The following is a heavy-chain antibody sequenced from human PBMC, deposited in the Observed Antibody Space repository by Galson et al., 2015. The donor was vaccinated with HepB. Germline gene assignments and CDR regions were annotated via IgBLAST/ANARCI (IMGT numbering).Heavy chain of an antibody. D-gene: IGHD2-2*01. CDR1: GYTFTDYA. CDR2: INPGSGNT. J-gene: IGHJ4*02. CDR3: WRDRNALDY. V-gene: IGHV1-3*01. Sequence: SVKVSCKASGYTFTDYAMHWVRQAPGQRPEWMGWINPGSGNTKYSQKLQGRLTITRGTSASTAYMELTTLRSEDTAAYYCWRDRNALDYWGQGTLLTVSS.